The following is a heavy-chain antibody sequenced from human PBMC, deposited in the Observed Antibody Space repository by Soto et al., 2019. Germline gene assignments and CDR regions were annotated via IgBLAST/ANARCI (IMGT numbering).Heavy chain of an antibody. J-gene: IGHJ5*02. V-gene: IGHV3-23*01. D-gene: IGHD2-15*01. Sequence: EVQLLESGGDLVQPGGSLRLSCAASGFSFSSYSFTWVRQAPGKGLEWVAGISIGGDKTWHADSVKGRFTSSRDNAKNTVCLKMKSLRVDDTAVCYGAKWDGRGDRWGQGTVVTVSS. CDR2: ISIGGDKT. CDR1: GFSFSSYS. CDR3: AKWDGRGDR.